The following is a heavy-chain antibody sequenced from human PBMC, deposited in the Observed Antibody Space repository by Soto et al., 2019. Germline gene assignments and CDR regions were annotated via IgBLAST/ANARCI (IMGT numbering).Heavy chain of an antibody. CDR3: ARARGARYFDY. CDR1: GGSISSSSYY. CDR2: IYYSGTT. J-gene: IGHJ4*02. D-gene: IGHD2-15*01. Sequence: SETLSLTCTVSGGSISSSSYYWAWVRQPPGKGLEWIGSIYYSGTTYYNPSLKSRVTISEDTSKNQFSLKLSSVTAADTAVYYCARARGARYFDYWGQGTLVTVSS. V-gene: IGHV4-39*01.